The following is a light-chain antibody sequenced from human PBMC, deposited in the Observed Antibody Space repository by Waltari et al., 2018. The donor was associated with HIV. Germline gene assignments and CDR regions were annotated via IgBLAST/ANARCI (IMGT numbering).Light chain of an antibody. CDR1: QSLVYSDGNTY. CDR2: KVS. V-gene: IGKV2-30*01. J-gene: IGKJ2*01. CDR3: MQGTHWPSYT. Sequence: VVMTQSPLSLPVTLGQPASLSCRSRQSLVYSDGNTYLSWFQQRPGQSPRRLIYKVSNRDSGVPDRFSGSGSDTDFTLKISRVEAEDVGVYYCMQGTHWPSYTFGQGTKLEIK.